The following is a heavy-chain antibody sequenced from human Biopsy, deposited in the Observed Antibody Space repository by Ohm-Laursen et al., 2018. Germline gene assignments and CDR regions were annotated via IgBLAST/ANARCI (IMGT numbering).Heavy chain of an antibody. D-gene: IGHD3-22*01. CDR3: VRGVDYYDPYHYYALDV. V-gene: IGHV4-34*01. J-gene: IGHJ6*02. CDR1: GESFNGYY. CDR2: INHSGRT. Sequence: SDTLSLTCAVYGESFNGYYWSWIRQTPGKGLEWIGEINHSGRTNYNPPLKSRVTISVDTSKNQFSLKVRSVTAADTAVYYCVRGVDYYDPYHYYALDVWGQGTTVTVSS.